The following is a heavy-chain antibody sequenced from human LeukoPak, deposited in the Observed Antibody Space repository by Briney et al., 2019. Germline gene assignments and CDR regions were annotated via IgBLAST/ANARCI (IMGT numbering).Heavy chain of an antibody. D-gene: IGHD3-3*01. CDR1: GYTFTSYG. J-gene: IGHJ4*02. V-gene: IGHV1-18*01. CDR3: ARDGVYDFWSGYHSRTKNFDG. CDR2: ISAYNGNT. Sequence: ASVKVSCKASGYTFTSYGISWVRQAPAQGLEWMGWISAYNGNTNYAQKLQGRVTMTTDTTTSTAYMELRSLRSDDTAVYYCARDGVYDFWSGYHSRTKNFDGWGQGTLVTVSS.